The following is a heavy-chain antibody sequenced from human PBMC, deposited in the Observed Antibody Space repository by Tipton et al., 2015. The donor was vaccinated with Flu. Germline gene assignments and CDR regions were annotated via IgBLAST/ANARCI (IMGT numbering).Heavy chain of an antibody. CDR2: VHYSGST. J-gene: IGHJ3*01. V-gene: IGHV4-59*08. CDR3: ARVGDGSSLNAFDF. Sequence: LRLSCIVSGGSISGYFWSWIRQPPGKGLEWIGYVHYSGSTNYNPSLRSRVTISIDSSKNQISLRLSSVTAADTAVYHCARVGDGSSLNAFDFWGQGAMATVSP. D-gene: IGHD5-24*01. CDR1: GGSISGYF.